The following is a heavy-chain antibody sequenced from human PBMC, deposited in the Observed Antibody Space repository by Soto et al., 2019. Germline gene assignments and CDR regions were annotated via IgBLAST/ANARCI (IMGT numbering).Heavy chain of an antibody. CDR3: ARASRNYFAY. Sequence: SETLSLTCTVSGDSISDYYRSWIRQPPGKGLEWIGYIYHSGSTYYNPSLKSRVTISLDASKIQFSLKLNSVTAADTAVYYCARASRNYFAYWGQGTLVTVSS. CDR2: IYHSGST. CDR1: GDSISDYY. J-gene: IGHJ4*02. V-gene: IGHV4-59*01.